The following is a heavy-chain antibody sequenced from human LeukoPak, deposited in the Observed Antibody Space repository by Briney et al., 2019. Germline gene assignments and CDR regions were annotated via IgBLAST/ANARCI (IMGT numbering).Heavy chain of an antibody. J-gene: IGHJ4*02. D-gene: IGHD2-2*01. Sequence: ASVKVSCKASGYTFTAYYMHWVRQAPGQGLEWMGIVNPSGGSSSYAQKFQGRVTMTRDTSTSTVYMELSSLRSEDTAVYYCARAGDCSSTSCYALGGAYWGQGTLVTVSS. V-gene: IGHV1-46*01. CDR1: GYTFTAYY. CDR3: ARAGDCSSTSCYALGGAY. CDR2: VNPSGGSS.